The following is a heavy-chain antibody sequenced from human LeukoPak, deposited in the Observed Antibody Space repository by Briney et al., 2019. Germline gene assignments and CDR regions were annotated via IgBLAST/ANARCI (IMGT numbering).Heavy chain of an antibody. CDR3: ARDNNWSDAPSFDY. CDR1: GYTFTGYY. CDR2: INPNSGGT. J-gene: IGHJ4*02. V-gene: IGHV1-2*02. Sequence: ASVKVSCKASGYTFTGYYMHGVRQAPGQGLEWMGWINPNSGGTNYAQKFQGRVTMTRDTSISTAYMELSRLRSDDTAVYYCARDNNWSDAPSFDYWGQGTLVTVSS. D-gene: IGHD1-1*01.